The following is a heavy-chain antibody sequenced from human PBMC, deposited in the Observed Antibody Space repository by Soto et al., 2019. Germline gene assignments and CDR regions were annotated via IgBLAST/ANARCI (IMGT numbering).Heavy chain of an antibody. CDR2: ISYDGSNK. J-gene: IGHJ6*02. CDR1: GFTFSSYA. D-gene: IGHD6-6*01. CDR3: ARDSLYSSSSLYYYGMDV. V-gene: IGHV3-30-3*01. Sequence: GGSLRLSCAASGFTFSSYAMHWVRQAPGKGLEWVAVISYDGSNKYYADSVKGRFTISRDNSKNTLYLQMNSLRAEDTAVYYCARDSLYSSSSLYYYGMDVWGQGTTVTVSS.